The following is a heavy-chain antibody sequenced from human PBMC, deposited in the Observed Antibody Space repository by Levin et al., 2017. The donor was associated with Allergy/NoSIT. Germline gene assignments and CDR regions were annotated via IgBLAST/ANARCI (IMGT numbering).Heavy chain of an antibody. CDR1: GFTFSSYS. V-gene: IGHV3-48*02. J-gene: IGHJ4*02. CDR3: ARSATLDY. D-gene: IGHD6-25*01. CDR2: ISSSSSTI. Sequence: ETLSLTCAASGFTFSSYSMNWVRQAPGKGLEWVSYISSSSSTIYYADSVKGRFTISRDNAKDSLYLQMNSLRDEDTAVYYCARSATLDYWGQGTLVTVSS.